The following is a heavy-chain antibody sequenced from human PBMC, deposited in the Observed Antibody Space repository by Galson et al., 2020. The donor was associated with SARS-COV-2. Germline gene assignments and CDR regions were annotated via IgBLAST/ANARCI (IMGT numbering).Heavy chain of an antibody. CDR1: GGSVNNYY. Sequence: SETLSLTCTVSGGSVNNYYWSWIRQSPGKGLEHIGYIYYSGSTNYNPSLKSRVTISVDMSKNQFSLRLTSVTAADTAVYYCARNSGSYSLDYWGQGTLVTVSS. D-gene: IGHD1-26*01. V-gene: IGHV4-59*02. J-gene: IGHJ4*02. CDR3: ARNSGSYSLDY. CDR2: IYYSGST.